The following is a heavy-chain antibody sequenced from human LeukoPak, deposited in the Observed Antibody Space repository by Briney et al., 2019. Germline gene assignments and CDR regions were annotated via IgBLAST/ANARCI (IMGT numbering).Heavy chain of an antibody. CDR2: IYFSGST. CDR3: ARHQWLGPFDS. Sequence: SETLSLTCTVFGGSISSSSHYRGWIRQPPGEGLEWIGSIYFSGSTYYSPSLKSRVTISVDPSTNQFSLKLSSVTAADTAVYFSARHQWLGPFDSWGQGTLVTVSS. D-gene: IGHD6-19*01. J-gene: IGHJ4*02. V-gene: IGHV4-39*01. CDR1: GGSISSSSHY.